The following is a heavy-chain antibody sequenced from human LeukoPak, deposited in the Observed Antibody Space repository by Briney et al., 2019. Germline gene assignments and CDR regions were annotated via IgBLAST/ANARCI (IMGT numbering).Heavy chain of an antibody. J-gene: IGHJ6*03. D-gene: IGHD3-22*01. CDR3: ARGGSYYYDSSGYWAFYYYYYMDV. Sequence: SETLSLTCTVSGGSISSSSYYWGWIRQPPGKGLEWIGSIYYSGSTYYNPSLKSRVTISVDTSKNQFSLKLSSVTAADTAVYYCARGGSYYYDSSGYWAFYYYYYMDVWGKGTTVTVSS. CDR2: IYYSGST. V-gene: IGHV4-39*01. CDR1: GGSISSSSYY.